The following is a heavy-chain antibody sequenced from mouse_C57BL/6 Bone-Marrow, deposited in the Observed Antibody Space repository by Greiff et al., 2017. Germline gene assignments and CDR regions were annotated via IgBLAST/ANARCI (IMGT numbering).Heavy chain of an antibody. Sequence: EVQRVESGGGLVKPGGSLKLSCAASGFTFSDYGMHWVRQAPEKGLEWVAYISSGSSTIYYADTVKGRFTFSRDNAEHTLFLQMTSLRSEDTAMYYCARWSPFAYWGQGTLVTVSA. D-gene: IGHD1-1*02. CDR3: ARWSPFAY. CDR1: GFTFSDYG. V-gene: IGHV5-17*01. CDR2: ISSGSSTI. J-gene: IGHJ3*01.